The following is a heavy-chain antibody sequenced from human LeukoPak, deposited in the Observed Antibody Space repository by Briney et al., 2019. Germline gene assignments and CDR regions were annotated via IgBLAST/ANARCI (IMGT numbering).Heavy chain of an antibody. CDR2: INNGGDRT. CDR1: GFTFSNCA. J-gene: IGHJ4*02. Sequence: GGSLRLSCVASGFTFSNCAMTWVRQAPGKGLEWVSDINNGGDRTTYADSVKGRFTISRDNSKNTLYLQMHSLRADDTALYYCATHHSGSGNYRATDYWGQGSLVTVSS. CDR3: ATHHSGSGNYRATDY. V-gene: IGHV3-23*01. D-gene: IGHD3-10*01.